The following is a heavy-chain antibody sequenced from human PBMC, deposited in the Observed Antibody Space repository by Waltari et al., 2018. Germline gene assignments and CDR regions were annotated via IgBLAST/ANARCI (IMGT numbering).Heavy chain of an antibody. V-gene: IGHV3-48*01. CDR3: ARVPTVVLSLAVYFDY. J-gene: IGHJ4*02. D-gene: IGHD4-17*01. CDR2: ISSSSSAI. Sequence: EVQLMESGGALVQPGGSLRLSCIAAGFTFSAYAITGVRKAPGKGLEWVSYISSSSSAIYYADSVKGRFTISRDNANNSLYLQMNSLRAEDTAIYYCARVPTVVLSLAVYFDYWGQGSLVTVSS. CDR1: GFTFSAYA.